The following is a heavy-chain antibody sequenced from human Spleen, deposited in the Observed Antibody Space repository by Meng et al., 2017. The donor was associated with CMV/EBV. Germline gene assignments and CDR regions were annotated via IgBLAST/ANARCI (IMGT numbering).Heavy chain of an antibody. CDR3: ARPYCSSTSCQDYGMDV. CDR1: GFTFGDYA. V-gene: IGHV3-49*04. D-gene: IGHD2-2*01. J-gene: IGHJ6*02. Sequence: GGSLRLSCTASGFTFGDYAMSWVRQAPGKGLEWVGFIRSKAYGGTTEYAASVKGRFTISRDDSKSIAYLQMNSLRAEDTAVYYCARPYCSSTSCQDYGMDVWGQGTTVTVSS. CDR2: IRSKAYGGTT.